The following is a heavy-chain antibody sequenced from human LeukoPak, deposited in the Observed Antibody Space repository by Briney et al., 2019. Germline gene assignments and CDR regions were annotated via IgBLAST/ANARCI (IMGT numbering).Heavy chain of an antibody. Sequence: GGSLRLSCAASGFTFSSYAMSWVCQAPGKGLEWVSAISGSGGSSYYADSVKCRFTIPRDNSKNPLYLQMNSLRAEDTAVYYCANSPIMITFGGVIGPTGAFDIWGQATMVTVSS. CDR3: ANSPIMITFGGVIGPTGAFDI. CDR1: GFTFSSYA. CDR2: ISGSGGSS. J-gene: IGHJ3*02. D-gene: IGHD3-16*02. V-gene: IGHV3-23*01.